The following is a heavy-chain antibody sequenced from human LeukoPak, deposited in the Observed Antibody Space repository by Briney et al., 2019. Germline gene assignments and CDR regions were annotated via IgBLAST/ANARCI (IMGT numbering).Heavy chain of an antibody. CDR2: IYYSGST. J-gene: IGHJ5*02. Sequence: SETLSLTCTVSGGSISSYYWSWIRQPPGKGLEWIGYIYYSGSTNYNPSLKSRVTISVDTSKNQFSLKLSSVTAADTAAYYCARGRSSSSYNWFDPWGQGTLVTVSS. CDR1: GGSISSYY. D-gene: IGHD6-6*01. V-gene: IGHV4-59*01. CDR3: ARGRSSSSYNWFDP.